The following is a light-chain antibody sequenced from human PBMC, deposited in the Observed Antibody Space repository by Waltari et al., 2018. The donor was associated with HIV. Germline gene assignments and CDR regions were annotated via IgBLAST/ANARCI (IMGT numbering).Light chain of an antibody. J-gene: IGKJ2*01. CDR3: LQYDIYPYT. Sequence: DIQITQSPSILSASVGHRVTITCRASQSISNWLTWYQQKTGQAPKLLIYAASTFGRGVPSRFSGSGSGTEFTLTISSLQPDDFAAYYCLQYDIYPYTFGQWTKLEIK. V-gene: IGKV1-5*03. CDR2: AAS. CDR1: QSISNW.